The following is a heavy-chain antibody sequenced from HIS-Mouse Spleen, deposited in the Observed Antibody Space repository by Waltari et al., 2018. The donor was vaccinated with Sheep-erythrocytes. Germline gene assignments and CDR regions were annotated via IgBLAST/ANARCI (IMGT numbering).Heavy chain of an antibody. V-gene: IGHV4-39*01. CDR2: IYYSGGT. D-gene: IGHD3-22*01. J-gene: IGHJ4*02. Sequence: QLQLQESGPGLVKPSETLSLTCTVSGGSISSSSYYWGWIRQPPGKGLEWIGSIYYSGGTSAHPSLKSRVTISVDTSKNQFSPKLSSVTAADTAVYYCARLYYYDSSGYYFDYWGQGTLVTVSS. CDR1: GGSISSSSYY. CDR3: ARLYYYDSSGYYFDY.